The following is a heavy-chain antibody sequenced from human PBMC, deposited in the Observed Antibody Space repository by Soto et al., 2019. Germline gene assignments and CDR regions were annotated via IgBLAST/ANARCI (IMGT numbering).Heavy chain of an antibody. CDR3: ARATDRFLDYYYGVAV. D-gene: IGHD1-1*01. CDR2: IYHGGST. CDR1: GGSISSSGYS. Sequence: QLQLQESGSGLMKPSQTLSLTCGVSGGSISSSGYSWNWIRQPPGKGLEWIGYIYHGGSTYYNPSLESRVTISVDRSKNQFSLKLASVTAADTAVYYCARATDRFLDYYYGVAVWGQGTTVTVSS. J-gene: IGHJ6*02. V-gene: IGHV4-30-2*01.